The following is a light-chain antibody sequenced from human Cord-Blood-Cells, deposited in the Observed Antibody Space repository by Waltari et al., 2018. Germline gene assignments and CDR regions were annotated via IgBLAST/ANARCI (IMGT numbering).Light chain of an antibody. J-gene: IGLJ1*01. Sequence: QSALTQPASVSGSPGQSITISCPGTSSDVGGYTYVPWYQQHPGKAPKLMIYDVSNRPSGVSKRFSGSKSGNTASLTISGLQAEDEADYYCSSYTSSSTLYVFGTGTKVTVL. V-gene: IGLV2-14*01. CDR2: DVS. CDR3: SSYTSSSTLYV. CDR1: SSDVGGYTY.